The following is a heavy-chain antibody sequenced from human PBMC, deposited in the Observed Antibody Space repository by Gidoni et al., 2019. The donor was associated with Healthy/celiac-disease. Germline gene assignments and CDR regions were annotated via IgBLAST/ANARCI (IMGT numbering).Heavy chain of an antibody. CDR1: GYTFTSYY. D-gene: IGHD3-22*01. CDR2: INPSGGST. Sequence: QVQLVQSGAEVKKPGASVKVSCKASGYTFTSYYMHWVRQAPGQGLEWMGIINPSGGSTSYAQKFQGRVTMTRDTSTSTVYMELSSLRSEDTAVYYCARGSRDSSGYYHAFDIWGQGTMVTVSS. CDR3: ARGSRDSSGYYHAFDI. V-gene: IGHV1-46*01. J-gene: IGHJ3*02.